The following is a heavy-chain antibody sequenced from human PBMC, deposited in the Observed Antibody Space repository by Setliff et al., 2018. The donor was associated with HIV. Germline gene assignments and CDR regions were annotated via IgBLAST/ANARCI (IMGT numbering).Heavy chain of an antibody. CDR1: RSTFNSHT. Sequence: GASVKVSCKASRSTFNSHTINWVRQAPGQGLDWMGRIIPILGVANYAQRFQGKVTITADKSTSTAYMELSSLRSEDTALYYCAGSILTGYYQYYFDYWGQGTLVTVSS. J-gene: IGHJ4*02. D-gene: IGHD3-9*01. V-gene: IGHV1-69*02. CDR3: AGSILTGYYQYYFDY. CDR2: IIPILGVA.